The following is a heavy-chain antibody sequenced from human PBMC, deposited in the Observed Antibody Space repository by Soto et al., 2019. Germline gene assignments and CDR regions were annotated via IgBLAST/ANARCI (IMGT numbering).Heavy chain of an antibody. CDR2: ILNDGSNR. V-gene: IGHV3-33*01. CDR3: ARDDEYSGNGMDV. CDR1: GFTFSNYG. Sequence: QVQLVESGGGVVQPGRSLRLSCAASGFTFSNYGMHWVRQAPGKGLEWVAVILNDGSNRYHADSVKDRFTISRDNSKNRLYLQMNSLRAEDTAVYYCARDDEYSGNGMDVWGQGTTVTGS. D-gene: IGHD3-10*01. J-gene: IGHJ6*02.